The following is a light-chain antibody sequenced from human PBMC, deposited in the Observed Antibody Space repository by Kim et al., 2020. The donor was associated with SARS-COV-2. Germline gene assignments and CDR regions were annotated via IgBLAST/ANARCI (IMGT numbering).Light chain of an antibody. CDR1: SLRSYY. J-gene: IGLJ2*01. Sequence: ALGQTGRTTCQGDSLRSYYASWYQQKPGLAPVLVIYGKNNRPSGIPDRFYGSSSGNTASLTITGAQAEDEADYYCNSRDSSGNHLVFGGGTQLTVL. CDR3: NSRDSSGNHLV. V-gene: IGLV3-19*01. CDR2: GKN.